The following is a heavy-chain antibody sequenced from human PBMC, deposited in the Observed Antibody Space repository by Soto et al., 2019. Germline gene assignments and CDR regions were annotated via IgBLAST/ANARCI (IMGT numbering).Heavy chain of an antibody. CDR2: INPSGTNT. CDR3: ARVNGIAVAGWFDP. D-gene: IGHD6-19*01. CDR1: GYSFMSHW. J-gene: IGHJ5*02. Sequence: ASVKVSCKASGYSFMSHWMHWVRQAPGQGLEWMGVINPSGTNTMYAQKLQGRVTMTRDMSTSTAYMELSSLRSDDTAVYYCARVNGIAVAGWFDPSGQGTLVTVSS. V-gene: IGHV1-46*01.